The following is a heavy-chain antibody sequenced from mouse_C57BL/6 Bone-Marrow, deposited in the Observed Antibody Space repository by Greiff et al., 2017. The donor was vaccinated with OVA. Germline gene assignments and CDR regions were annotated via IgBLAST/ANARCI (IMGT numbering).Heavy chain of an antibody. Sequence: EVQLQQSGPELVKPGASVKISCKASGYTFTDYYMNWVKQSHGKSLEWIGDINPNNGGTSYNQKFKGKATLTVDKSSSTAYMELRSLTSEDSAVYYCARGGSSRRHYFDYWGQGTTLTVSS. CDR2: INPNNGGT. D-gene: IGHD1-1*01. CDR1: GYTFTDYY. J-gene: IGHJ2*01. V-gene: IGHV1-26*01. CDR3: ARGGSSRRHYFDY.